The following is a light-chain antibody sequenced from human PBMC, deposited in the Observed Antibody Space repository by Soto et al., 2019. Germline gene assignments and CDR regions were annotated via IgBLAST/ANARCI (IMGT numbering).Light chain of an antibody. CDR3: QQRSNWLT. CDR1: QSVTKY. V-gene: IGKV3-11*01. Sequence: EIILTQSPSTLSLSPGESATLSCRASQSVTKYLVWYQQKPGQAPRLLIYDASNRATGIPARFSGSGSGTDFTLTISSLEPEDFAVYYCQQRSNWLTFGGGTKVDTK. CDR2: DAS. J-gene: IGKJ4*01.